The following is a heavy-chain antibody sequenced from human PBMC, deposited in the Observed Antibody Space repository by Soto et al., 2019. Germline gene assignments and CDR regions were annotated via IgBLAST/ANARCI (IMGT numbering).Heavy chain of an antibody. D-gene: IGHD6-13*01. V-gene: IGHV1-18*01. Sequence: ASVKVSCKASGYTFTSYGISWVRQAPGQGLEWMGWISAYNGNTNYAQKLQGRVTMTTDTSTSTAYMELRGLRSDDTAVYYCARVKAMYSSSWYAWFDPWGQGTLVTVSS. CDR1: GYTFTSYG. CDR2: ISAYNGNT. CDR3: ARVKAMYSSSWYAWFDP. J-gene: IGHJ5*02.